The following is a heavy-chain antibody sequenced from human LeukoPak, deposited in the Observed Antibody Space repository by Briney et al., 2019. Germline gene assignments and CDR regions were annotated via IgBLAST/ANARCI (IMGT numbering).Heavy chain of an antibody. CDR3: AKPIFRQMAAAGEFDY. CDR1: GFTFSSYA. Sequence: GGSLRLSCAASGFTFSSYAMSWVRQAPGKGLEWVSSVSGSGDKIYYADSVKGRFTISRDNSKNTLYLQLNSLRAEDTAVYYCAKPIFRQMAAAGEFDYWGQGTLVTVSS. J-gene: IGHJ4*02. CDR2: VSGSGDKI. V-gene: IGHV3-23*01. D-gene: IGHD6-13*01.